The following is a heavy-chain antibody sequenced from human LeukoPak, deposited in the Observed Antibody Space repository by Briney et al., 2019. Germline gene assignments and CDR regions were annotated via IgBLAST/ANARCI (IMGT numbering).Heavy chain of an antibody. CDR2: ISGSGGST. D-gene: IGHD6-13*01. J-gene: IGHJ6*02. CDR1: GFTFSSYA. CDR3: ARVRIAAAGTSGMDV. Sequence: GGSLRLSCAASGFTFSSYAMSWVRQAPGKGLEWVSAISGSGGSTYYADSVKGRFTISRDNSKNTLYLQMNSLRAEDTAVYYCARVRIAAAGTSGMDVWGQGTTVTVSS. V-gene: IGHV3-23*01.